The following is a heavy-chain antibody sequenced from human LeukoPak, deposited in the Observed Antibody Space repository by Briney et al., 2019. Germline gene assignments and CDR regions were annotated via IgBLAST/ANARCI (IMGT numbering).Heavy chain of an antibody. V-gene: IGHV3-23*01. CDR1: GFTFSTYA. J-gene: IGHJ4*02. CDR3: AKSGRSSSSWYDLFDY. D-gene: IGHD6-13*01. CDR2: ISGSGGST. Sequence: PGGSLRLSCAASGFTFSTYAMSWVRQAPGKGLAWVSTISGSGGSTYYADSAKGRFTISRDNSENAVYLQMNSLRAEDTAVYYCAKSGRSSSSWYDLFDYWGQGTLVTVSS.